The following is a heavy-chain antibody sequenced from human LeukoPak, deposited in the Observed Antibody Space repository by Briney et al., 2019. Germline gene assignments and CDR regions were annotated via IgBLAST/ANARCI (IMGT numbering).Heavy chain of an antibody. CDR2: MNPNSGNT. CDR1: GYTFTSYD. V-gene: IGHV1-8*01. Sequence: ASVKVSCKASGYTFTSYDINWVRQATGHGLERMGWMNPNSGNTGYAQKFQGRVTMTIKTSISTAYMEPTSLRSEDTAVYYCARGTGPDYWGQGTLVTVSS. J-gene: IGHJ4*02. CDR3: ARGTGPDY. D-gene: IGHD1-14*01.